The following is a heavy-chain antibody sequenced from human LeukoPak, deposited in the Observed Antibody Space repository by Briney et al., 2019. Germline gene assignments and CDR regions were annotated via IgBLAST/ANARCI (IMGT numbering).Heavy chain of an antibody. CDR1: GFSFRSYS. D-gene: IGHD4-17*01. CDR3: ARDPNGDYIGAFEF. J-gene: IGHJ3*01. Sequence: PGGSLRLSCAASGFSFRSYSMDWVRQAPGQGLEWVSAITSGAPRYADSVKGRFTISRDNSKNMLYLQMNSLRAGDTARYFCARDPNGDYIGAFEFWGQGTGVTVSS. CDR2: ITSGAP. V-gene: IGHV3-23*01.